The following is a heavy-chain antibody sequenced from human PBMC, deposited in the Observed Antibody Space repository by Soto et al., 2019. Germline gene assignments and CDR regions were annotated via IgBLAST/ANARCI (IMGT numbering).Heavy chain of an antibody. V-gene: IGHV4-59*01. D-gene: IGHD3-3*01. Sequence: QVQLQESGPGLVKPSETLSLTCTVSGGSISSYYWSWIRQPPGKGLEWIGYIYYSGSTNYNPSLKSRVTISVDTSKNQFSLKLSSVTAADTAVYYCARGSVKTIFGVVRDFDYWGQGTLVTVSS. J-gene: IGHJ4*02. CDR2: IYYSGST. CDR3: ARGSVKTIFGVVRDFDY. CDR1: GGSISSYY.